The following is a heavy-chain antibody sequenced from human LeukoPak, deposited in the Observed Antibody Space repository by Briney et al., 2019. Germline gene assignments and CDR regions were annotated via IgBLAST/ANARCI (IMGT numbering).Heavy chain of an antibody. CDR1: GGSFSGYY. J-gene: IGHJ6*03. D-gene: IGHD2-8*01. CDR3: ARGPRVLMVYATHYMDV. Sequence: PSETLSLTCAVYGGSFSGYYWSWIRQPPGKGLEWLGEINHSGSTNYNPSLKSRVTISVDTSKNQFSLKLSSVTAADTAVYYCARGPRVLMVYATHYMDVWGKGTTVTVSS. CDR2: INHSGST. V-gene: IGHV4-34*01.